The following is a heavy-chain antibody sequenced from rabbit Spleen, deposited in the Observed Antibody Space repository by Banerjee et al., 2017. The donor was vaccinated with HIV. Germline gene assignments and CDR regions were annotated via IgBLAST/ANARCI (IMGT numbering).Heavy chain of an antibody. J-gene: IGHJ4*01. CDR3: TRGDL. V-gene: IGHV1S45*01. CDR1: GLDFSSGDW. CDR2: IVTGSDTT. Sequence: EESGGGLVQPEGSLTLTCKASGLDFSSGDWPCWVRQAPGKGLEWIACIVTGSDTTYYASWAKGRFTTSKTSSTTVTLQMTSLTAADTATYFCTRGDLWGPGTLVTVS.